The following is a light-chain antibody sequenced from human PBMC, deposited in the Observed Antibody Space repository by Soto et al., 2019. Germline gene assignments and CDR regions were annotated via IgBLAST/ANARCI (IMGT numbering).Light chain of an antibody. Sequence: AIQMTQSPSSLSVSVGDRVTITCRASQAIRSYLGWYQQEPGKAPKLLIYAASSLQSGVPSRFSGSGSGTDFTLTINSLQPEDFATYYCLQDYNYPLTLGGGTKVEIK. V-gene: IGKV1-6*01. CDR3: LQDYNYPLT. CDR2: AAS. J-gene: IGKJ4*01. CDR1: QAIRSY.